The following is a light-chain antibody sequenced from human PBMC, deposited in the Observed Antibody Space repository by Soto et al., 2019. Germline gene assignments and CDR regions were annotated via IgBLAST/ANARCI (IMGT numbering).Light chain of an antibody. Sequence: PGERATLSCRASQSVSSYLAWYQQKPGQAPRLLIYDASNRATGIPGRFSGSKSGTEFTLTISSLQPEDFAVYYCHYYDKWPPGTFGQGTKVDIK. CDR2: DAS. V-gene: IGKV3D-15*01. J-gene: IGKJ1*01. CDR3: HYYDKWPPGT. CDR1: QSVSSY.